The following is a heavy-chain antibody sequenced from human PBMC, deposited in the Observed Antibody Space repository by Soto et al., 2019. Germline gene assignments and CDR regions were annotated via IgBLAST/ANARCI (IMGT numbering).Heavy chain of an antibody. D-gene: IGHD6-19*01. CDR3: ARVHPYSSGWYYAFDI. Sequence: PGGSLRLSCAASGFTFSSYSMNWVRQAPGKGLEWVSSISSSSSYIYYADSVKGRFTISRDNAKNSLYLQMNSLRAEDTAVYYCARVHPYSSGWYYAFDIWGQGTMVTVSS. V-gene: IGHV3-21*01. CDR2: ISSSSSYI. CDR1: GFTFSSYS. J-gene: IGHJ3*02.